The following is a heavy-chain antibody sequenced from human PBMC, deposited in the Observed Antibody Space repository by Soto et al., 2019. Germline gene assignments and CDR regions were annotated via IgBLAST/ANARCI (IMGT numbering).Heavy chain of an antibody. Sequence: QVQLVQSGAEVKKPGSSVKVSCKASGGTFSSYAISWVRQAPGQGLEWMGGIIPIVGTANYAQKFQGRVTITAAESTSTAYMELSSLGYEDTAVYYCARVEVGGDMVATMDYYYSYGMDVWGQGTTVAVSS. J-gene: IGHJ6*02. CDR2: IIPIVGTA. D-gene: IGHD5-12*01. CDR1: GGTFSSYA. CDR3: ARVEVGGDMVATMDYYYSYGMDV. V-gene: IGHV1-69*01.